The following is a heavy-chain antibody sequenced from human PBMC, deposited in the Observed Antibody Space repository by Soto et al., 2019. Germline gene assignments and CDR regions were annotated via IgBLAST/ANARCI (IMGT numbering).Heavy chain of an antibody. CDR3: ARAGRASSGTTPELRNFYFDY. CDR2: IYYSGST. V-gene: IGHV4-30-4*01. J-gene: IGHJ4*02. Sequence: SETLSLTCTVSGGSISSGDYYWSWIRQPPGKGLEWIGYIYYSGSTYYNPSLKSRVTISVDTSKNQFSLKLSSVTAADTAVYYCARAGRASSGTTPELRNFYFDYWGQGTLVTVSS. CDR1: GGSISSGDYY. D-gene: IGHD1-7*01.